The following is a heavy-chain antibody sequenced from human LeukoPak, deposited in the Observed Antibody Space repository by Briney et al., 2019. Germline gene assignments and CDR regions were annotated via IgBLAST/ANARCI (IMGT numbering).Heavy chain of an antibody. CDR1: GXXXSSHW. CDR3: ARGTSAGGPISPFDF. V-gene: IGHV3-74*01. D-gene: IGHD6-13*01. J-gene: IGHJ4*02. CDR2: IQGDGSNT. Sequence: SLRXXXXASGXXXSSHWXHWVRQAPGKGLVWVSRIQGDGSNTNYADSVKGRFSISRDNAKNTVYLQMNSLRAEDTGIYYCARGTSAGGPISPFDFWGQGTVVTVSS.